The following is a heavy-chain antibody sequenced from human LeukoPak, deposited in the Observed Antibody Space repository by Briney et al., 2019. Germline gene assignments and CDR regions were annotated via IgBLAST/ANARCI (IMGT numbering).Heavy chain of an antibody. D-gene: IGHD3-10*01. Sequence: PSETLSLTCTVSNDSITRYYWTWIRQPHGKGLEYIGYVFYSGSTNYNPSLKSRITISVDTSKSHFSLRLTSVTAADTAIYYCARGGVLGQSAFDIWGHGTLVTVSS. J-gene: IGHJ3*02. CDR1: NDSITRYY. CDR2: VFYSGST. V-gene: IGHV4-59*01. CDR3: ARGGVLGQSAFDI.